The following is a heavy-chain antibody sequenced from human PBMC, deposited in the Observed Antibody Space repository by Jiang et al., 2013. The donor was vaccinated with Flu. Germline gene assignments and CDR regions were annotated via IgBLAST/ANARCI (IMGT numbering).Heavy chain of an antibody. CDR3: ARDAGGGYNWFDP. V-gene: IGHV4-59*01. CDR2: VYYSGTT. J-gene: IGHJ5*02. D-gene: IGHD1-26*01. CDR1: GDSISTTY. Sequence: VQLVESGPGLVKPSETLSLTCTVSGDSISTTYWSWIRQPPGKALEWIGWVYYSGTTKYNPSLESRVTISVDTSKNQFSLRLTSVTAADTAVYYCARDAGGGYNWFDPWGQGTLVTVSS.